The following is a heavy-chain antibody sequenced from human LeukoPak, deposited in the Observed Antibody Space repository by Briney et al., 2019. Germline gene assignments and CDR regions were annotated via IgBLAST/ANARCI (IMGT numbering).Heavy chain of an antibody. J-gene: IGHJ5*02. Sequence: ASVNVSCKAYGYTFSDYYMHWVRQAPGQGLEWMGWINPKSGGANFAEKFQGRVTMTRGTSIRTVYMELSRVTYDDTAVYYCARGVGTSWFDPWGQGTLVTVSS. V-gene: IGHV1-2*02. D-gene: IGHD2-2*01. CDR1: GYTFSDYY. CDR2: INPKSGGA. CDR3: ARGVGTSWFDP.